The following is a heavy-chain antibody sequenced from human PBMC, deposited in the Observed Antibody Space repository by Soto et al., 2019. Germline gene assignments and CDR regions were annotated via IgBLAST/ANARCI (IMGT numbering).Heavy chain of an antibody. D-gene: IGHD3-9*01. CDR3: VRAISGSFAL. CDR2: IKEDGREK. V-gene: IGHV3-7*04. Sequence: EVQLVESGGGLVQSGGPLRLSCEASGFSFITYWMNWVRQAPGKGLEWLASIKEDGREKQYVDSVKGRVTISRDNAKNSLYWQMTSLSGEDTSVYYCVRAISGSFALWGQGTLVIVSS. CDR1: GFSFITYW. J-gene: IGHJ4*02.